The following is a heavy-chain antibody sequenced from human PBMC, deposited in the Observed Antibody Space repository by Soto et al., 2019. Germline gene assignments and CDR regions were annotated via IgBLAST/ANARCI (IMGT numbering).Heavy chain of an antibody. D-gene: IGHD4-17*01. CDR1: GGSISSGGYF. V-gene: IGHV4-30-2*01. J-gene: IGHJ4*02. CDR3: ARVALYGEVVVGQIDY. CDR2: IYHSGST. Sequence: SETLSLTCAVSGGSISSGGYFWSWIRQPPGKGLEWIGYIYHSGSTYYNPSLKSRVTISVDRSKNQFSLKLSSVTAADTAVYYCARVALYGEVVVGQIDYWGQGTLVTVSS.